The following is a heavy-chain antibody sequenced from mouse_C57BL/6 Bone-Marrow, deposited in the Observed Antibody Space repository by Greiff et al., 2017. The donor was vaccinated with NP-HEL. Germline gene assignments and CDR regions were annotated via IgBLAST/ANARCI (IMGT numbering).Heavy chain of an antibody. J-gene: IGHJ3*01. CDR3: AHYYGSRGFAY. CDR2: INPYNGGT. Sequence: VHVKQSGPVLVKPGASVKMSCKASGYTFTDYYMNWVKQSHGKSLEWIGVINPYNGGTSYNQKFKGKATLTVDKSSSTAYMELNSLTSEDSAVYYCAHYYGSRGFAYWGQGTLVTVSA. CDR1: GYTFTDYY. D-gene: IGHD1-1*01. V-gene: IGHV1-19*01.